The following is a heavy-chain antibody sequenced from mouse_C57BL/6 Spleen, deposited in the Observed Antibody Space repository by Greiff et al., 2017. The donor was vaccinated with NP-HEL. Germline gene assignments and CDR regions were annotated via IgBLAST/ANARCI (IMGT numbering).Heavy chain of an antibody. J-gene: IGHJ1*03. V-gene: IGHV14-3*01. Sequence: VQLQQSVAELVRPGASVKLSCTASGFNIKNTYMHWVKQRPEQGLEWIGRIDPANGNTKYAPKFQGKATITADTSSNTAYLQLSSLTSEDTAIYYCARSGTTVVATGYWYFDVWGTGTTVTVSS. CDR1: GFNIKNTY. CDR3: ARSGTTVVATGYWYFDV. CDR2: IDPANGNT. D-gene: IGHD1-1*01.